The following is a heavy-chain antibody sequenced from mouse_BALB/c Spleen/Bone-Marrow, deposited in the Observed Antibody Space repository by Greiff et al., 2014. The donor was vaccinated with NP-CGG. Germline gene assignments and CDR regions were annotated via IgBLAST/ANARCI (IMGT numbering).Heavy chain of an antibody. J-gene: IGHJ2*01. CDR1: GFNIKDTY. Sequence: VQLKESGAELVKPGASVKLSCTASGFNIKDTYMRWVKQRPEQGLEWIGWIDPANGNTKYDPNFQGKATITADTSSNTAYLQLSSLTSEDTAVYYCARDYDYFFDYWGQGTTLTVSS. CDR2: IDPANGNT. D-gene: IGHD2-4*01. V-gene: IGHV14-3*02. CDR3: ARDYDYFFDY.